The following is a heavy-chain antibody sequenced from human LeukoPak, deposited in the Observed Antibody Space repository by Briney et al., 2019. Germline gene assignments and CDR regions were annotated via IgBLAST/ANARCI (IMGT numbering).Heavy chain of an antibody. J-gene: IGHJ4*02. CDR1: GGSISDYY. D-gene: IGHD3-10*01. V-gene: IGHV4-59*01. CDR2: MFYTGST. Sequence: PSETLSLTCTVSGGSISDYYWSWIRQPPGKGLEWIAHMFYTGSTNHNPSLKSRVNISVDTSKNQFSLNLSSVISADTAVYFCASFSLVRGVEYWGQGTLVTVSS. CDR3: ASFSLVRGVEY.